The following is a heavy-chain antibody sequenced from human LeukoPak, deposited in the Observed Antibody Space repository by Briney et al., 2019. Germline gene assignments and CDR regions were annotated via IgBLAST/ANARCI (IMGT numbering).Heavy chain of an antibody. CDR3: ARASSGYDYFGYYYYGMDV. D-gene: IGHD5-12*01. V-gene: IGHV3-21*01. J-gene: IGHJ6*02. Sequence: GGSLRLSCAASGFAFSSYSMNWVRQAPGKGLEWVSSISSSSSYIYYADSVKGRFTISRDNAKNSLYLQMNSLRAEDTAVYYCARASSGYDYFGYYYYGMDVWGQGTTVTVSS. CDR2: ISSSSSYI. CDR1: GFAFSSYS.